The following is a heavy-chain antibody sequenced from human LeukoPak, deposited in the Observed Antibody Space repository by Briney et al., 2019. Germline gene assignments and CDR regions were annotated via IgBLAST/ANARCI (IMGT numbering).Heavy chain of an antibody. CDR3: ARDPPLYYGSGTLLNYVRDV. V-gene: IGHV1-18*01. J-gene: IGHJ6*02. D-gene: IGHD3-10*01. CDR2: ISAYNGNT. CDR1: GYTFTSYG. Sequence: ASVKVSCKASGYTFTSYGISWVRQAPGQGLEWMGWISAYNGNTNYAQKLQGRVTMTTDTSTSTACMELRSLRSDDTAVYYCARDPPLYYGSGTLLNYVRDVWGQGTTVTVS.